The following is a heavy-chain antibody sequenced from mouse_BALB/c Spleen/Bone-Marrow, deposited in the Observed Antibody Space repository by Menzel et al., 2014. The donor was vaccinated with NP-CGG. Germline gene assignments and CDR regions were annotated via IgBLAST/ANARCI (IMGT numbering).Heavy chain of an antibody. CDR1: GFVFSSYD. D-gene: IGHD1-1*01. CDR2: ISSGGGST. CDR3: AREVLRDYFDY. Sequence: EVKLVESGGGLVKPGGSLKLSCAASGFVFSSYDMSWVRQTPEKRLEWVAYISSGGGSTYYPDTVKGRFTIPRDNAKNTLYLQMSSLKSEDTAMYYCAREVLRDYFDYWGQGTTLTVSS. V-gene: IGHV5-12-1*01. J-gene: IGHJ2*01.